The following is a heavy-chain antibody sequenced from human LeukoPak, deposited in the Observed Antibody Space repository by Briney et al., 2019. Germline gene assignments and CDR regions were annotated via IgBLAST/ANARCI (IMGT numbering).Heavy chain of an antibody. CDR3: ASHYGRDFYYYGMDV. CDR2: IKPNSGGT. V-gene: IGHV1-2*02. Sequence: ASVKVSCKASGYTVTDYYIHWVRQAPGQGLEWMGWIKPNSGGTISAEKLQGRVTMTRDTSIITVYMESRRLRSDDTAVYYCASHYGRDFYYYGMDVWGPGTTITVSS. D-gene: IGHD4-17*01. CDR1: GYTVTDYY. J-gene: IGHJ6*02.